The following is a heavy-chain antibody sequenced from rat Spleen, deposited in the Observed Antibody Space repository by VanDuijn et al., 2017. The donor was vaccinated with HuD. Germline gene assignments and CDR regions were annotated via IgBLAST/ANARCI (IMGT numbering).Heavy chain of an antibody. CDR3: ARHPDYSNYFDY. J-gene: IGHJ2*01. CDR2: ISYGDSSGHSST. V-gene: IGHV5-29*01. CDR1: GFTFSNYG. Sequence: EVQLVESGGGLVQPGRSLKLSCAASGFTFSNYGMAWVRQAPTKGLEWVATISYGDSSGHSSTYYRDSVKGRFTVSRDNTKSTLYLQMDSLRSEDTATYYCARHPDYSNYFDYWGQGVMVTVSS. D-gene: IGHD1-1*01.